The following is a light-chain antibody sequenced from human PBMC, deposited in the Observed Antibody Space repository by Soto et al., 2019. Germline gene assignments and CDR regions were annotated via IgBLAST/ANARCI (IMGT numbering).Light chain of an antibody. Sequence: EIAMTQSPATLSVSTGERATLSCRASQSVSSNLAWYQQKPGQAPRLLIYGASTRATGIPARFSGSGSGTEFTLTISGLQSEDFAVYYCQQYNGWPQTFGQGTKVDI. CDR3: QQYNGWPQT. CDR2: GAS. J-gene: IGKJ1*01. CDR1: QSVSSN. V-gene: IGKV3-15*01.